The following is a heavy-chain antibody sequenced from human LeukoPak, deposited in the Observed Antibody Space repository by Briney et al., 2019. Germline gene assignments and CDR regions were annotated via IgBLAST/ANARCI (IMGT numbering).Heavy chain of an antibody. CDR1: GGSISSGPYY. D-gene: IGHD3-3*01. Sequence: SETLSLTCTVSGGSISSGPYYWSWIRQPPGKGLEWIGYIYHSGSTYYNPPLKSRVTISVDRSKNQFSLKLSSVTAADTAVYYCARDSYDFWSGYYFPDYWGQGTLDTVSS. V-gene: IGHV4-30-2*01. CDR2: IYHSGST. CDR3: ARDSYDFWSGYYFPDY. J-gene: IGHJ4*02.